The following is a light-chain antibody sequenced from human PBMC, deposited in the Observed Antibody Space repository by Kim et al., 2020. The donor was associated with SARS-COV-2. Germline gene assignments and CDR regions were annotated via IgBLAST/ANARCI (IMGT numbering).Light chain of an antibody. V-gene: IGLV2-11*03. Sequence: QSATITCTGTSSDVGCYNYASWYQQFPGNAPRLMIYDVNKRPSGVPDRFSASKSGNTASLTISGLQADDEADYYCCSYAGGYTQVAFGGGTQLTVL. J-gene: IGLJ2*01. CDR1: SSDVGCYNY. CDR2: DVN. CDR3: CSYAGGYTQVA.